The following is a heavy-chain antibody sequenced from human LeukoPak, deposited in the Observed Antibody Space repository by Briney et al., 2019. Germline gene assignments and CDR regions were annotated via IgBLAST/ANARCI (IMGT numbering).Heavy chain of an antibody. V-gene: IGHV1-46*01. CDR1: GYTFTSYY. Sequence: ASVKVSCKASGYTFTSYYMHWVRQAPGQGLEWMGIINPSGGSTSYAQKFQGRVTMTRDTSTSTVYMELSSLRSEDTAVYYCARDRRATEDPMVDYYYYMDVWGKGTTVTVSS. CDR2: INPSGGST. J-gene: IGHJ6*03. CDR3: ARDRRATEDPMVDYYYYMDV. D-gene: IGHD5-24*01.